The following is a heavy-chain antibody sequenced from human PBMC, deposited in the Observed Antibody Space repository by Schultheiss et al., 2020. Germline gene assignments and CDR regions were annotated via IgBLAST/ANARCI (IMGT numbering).Heavy chain of an antibody. CDR1: GFTFSSYA. CDR2: ISSSSSYI. Sequence: GGSLRLSCAASGFTFSSYAMSWVRQAPGKGLEWVSSISSSSSYIYYADSVKGRFTISRDNAKNSLYLQMNSLRAEDTAVYYCARDRYSSGWSPTYYYYGMDVWGQGTTVTVSS. CDR3: ARDRYSSGWSPTYYYYGMDV. J-gene: IGHJ6*02. D-gene: IGHD6-19*01. V-gene: IGHV3-21*01.